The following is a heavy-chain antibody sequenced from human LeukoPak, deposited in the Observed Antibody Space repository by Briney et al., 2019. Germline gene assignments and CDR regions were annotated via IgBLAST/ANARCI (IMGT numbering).Heavy chain of an antibody. CDR3: ARQRTVIPAAPSDY. V-gene: IGHV5-51*01. J-gene: IGHJ4*02. Sequence: GESLKISSQGSGYNFTNYWILWVRRMPGKGLEWLGIIYPDESDSRYSPSFRGQVTMSADQSVTTAYLYWRSLKASDSAIYYCARQRTVIPAAPSDYWGQGTLVTVAS. CDR1: GYNFTNYW. CDR2: IYPDESDS. D-gene: IGHD2-2*01.